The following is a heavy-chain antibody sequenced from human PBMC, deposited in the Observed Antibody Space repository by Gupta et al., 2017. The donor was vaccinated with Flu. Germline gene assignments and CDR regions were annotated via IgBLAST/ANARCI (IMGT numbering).Heavy chain of an antibody. V-gene: IGHV4-61*02. D-gene: IGHD1-1*01. Sequence: QVQLQESGPGLLKPSQTLTLTCTVSGASISSGTYYWSWIRQPAGEGLEWIGRIYPSGITNYNPSLHSRVTMSIDTSKNQISLKLTSVTAADTAVYYCARDGVVTGTGLDYWGRGTLVTVSS. CDR3: ARDGVVTGTGLDY. CDR2: IYPSGIT. CDR1: GASISSGTYY. J-gene: IGHJ4*02.